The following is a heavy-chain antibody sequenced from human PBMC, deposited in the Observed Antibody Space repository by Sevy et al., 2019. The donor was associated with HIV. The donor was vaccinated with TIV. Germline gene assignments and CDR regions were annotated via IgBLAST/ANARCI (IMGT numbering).Heavy chain of an antibody. CDR2: LGSGGVTT. J-gene: IGHJ5*02. Sequence: GGSLRLSCAASGFTFSTYAMNWVRQAPGKGLEWVSTLGSGGVTTYYADSVRGRFTISRDISKNTLFLQMNSLRADDTAVYYCTRDALTSRTWFDPWGQGTLVTVSS. D-gene: IGHD7-27*01. CDR3: TRDALTSRTWFDP. CDR1: GFTFSTYA. V-gene: IGHV3-23*01.